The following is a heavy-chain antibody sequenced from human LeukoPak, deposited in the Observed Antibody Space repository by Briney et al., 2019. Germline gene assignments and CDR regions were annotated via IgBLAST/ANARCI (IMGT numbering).Heavy chain of an antibody. V-gene: IGHV4-59*01. D-gene: IGHD2-21*02. CDR1: GGSIRSYH. J-gene: IGHJ4*02. CDR2: IYDSGST. Sequence: SETLSLTCTVSGGSIRSYHWSWIRQPPGKRLEWIGYIYDSGSTNYNPSLKSRVTISIDTSKNQFSLKLSSVTAADTAVYYCAREAYCGGVCYSGFDYWGQGTPVTVSS. CDR3: AREAYCGGVCYSGFDY.